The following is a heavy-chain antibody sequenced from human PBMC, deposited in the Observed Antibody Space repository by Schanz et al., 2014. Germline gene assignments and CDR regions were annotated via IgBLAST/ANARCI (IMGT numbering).Heavy chain of an antibody. J-gene: IGHJ4*02. CDR2: ISSSGSSI. CDR1: GFTFNNFN. CDR3: AKDHPSSGWPAFDV. Sequence: EVQLVESGGGLVKPGGSLRLSCAASGFTFNNFNMNWVRQALGKGLEWVSSISSSGSSIYYADFVKGRFSISRDLSSNTLYLQMNSLRADDSAIYYCAKDHPSSGWPAFDVWGQGTQVTVSS. D-gene: IGHD6-19*01. V-gene: IGHV3-21*04.